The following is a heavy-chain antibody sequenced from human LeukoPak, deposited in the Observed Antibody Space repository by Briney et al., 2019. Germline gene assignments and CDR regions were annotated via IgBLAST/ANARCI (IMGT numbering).Heavy chain of an antibody. CDR3: ARSNGAVSAAGDY. Sequence: PSETLSLTCTVSGGSINNYYWSWIRQPPGKGLEWIGYIHYSGTTNYNPSLKSRLTMSVDTSKNQFSLKLSSVTAADTAVYYCARSNGAVSAAGDYWGQGTLVTVSS. CDR2: IHYSGTT. D-gene: IGHD2-8*01. CDR1: GGSINNYY. V-gene: IGHV4-59*01. J-gene: IGHJ4*02.